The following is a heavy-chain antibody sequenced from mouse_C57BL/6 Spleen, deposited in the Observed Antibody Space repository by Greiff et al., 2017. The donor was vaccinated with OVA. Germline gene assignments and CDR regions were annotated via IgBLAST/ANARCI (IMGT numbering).Heavy chain of an antibody. CDR1: GYTFTDYE. CDR2: IDPEPGGT. V-gene: IGHV1-15*01. D-gene: IGHD1-1*01. CDR3: TREEGFTTVVDWYFDV. J-gene: IGHJ1*03. Sequence: QVQLQQSGAELVRPGASVTLSRKASGYTFTDYEMHWVKQTPVHGLEWIGAIDPEPGGTAYNQKFKGKAILTADKSSSTAYMELRSLTSEDSAVYYCTREEGFTTVVDWYFDVWGTGTTVTVSS.